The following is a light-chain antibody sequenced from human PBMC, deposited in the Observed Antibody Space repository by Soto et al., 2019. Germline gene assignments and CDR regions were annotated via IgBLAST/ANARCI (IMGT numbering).Light chain of an antibody. CDR3: QRYGNSSWT. CDR1: QRVSGTF. CDR2: RAS. J-gene: IGKJ1*01. V-gene: IGKV3-20*01. Sequence: ELVLTQATVTLSLSPGQRATLSCRVSQRVSGTFLAWYRQRIGHAPRHLIYRASSRARGIPDRFSGSGSGTDFTLTISRLEPEDFAVYYCQRYGNSSWTFGKGTKVDI.